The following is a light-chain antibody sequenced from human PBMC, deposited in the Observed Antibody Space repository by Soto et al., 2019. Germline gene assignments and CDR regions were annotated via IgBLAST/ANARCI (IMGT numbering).Light chain of an antibody. CDR2: RXX. CDR1: SSNIGSNY. J-gene: IGLJ3*02. V-gene: IGLV1-47*01. CDR3: AAWDDSLSGPV. Sequence: QSVLTQPPSASGTPGQRVTISCSGSSSNIGSNYVYWYQQLPGTAPKLLIYRXXXXXXXXXXXXXXSKSGTSASLAISGLRSEDEXXYYCAAWDDSLSGPVFGGGTKLTVL.